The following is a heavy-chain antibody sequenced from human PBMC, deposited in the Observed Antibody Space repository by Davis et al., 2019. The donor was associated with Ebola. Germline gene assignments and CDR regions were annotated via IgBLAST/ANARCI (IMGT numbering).Heavy chain of an antibody. D-gene: IGHD1-1*01. Sequence: ASVKVSCKASGYTFTSYGITWVRQAPGQGLEWMGWISAYNGNTNYAQNVQGRVTMTTDTSTSTAYMEVGSLRSDDTAVYYCARAQFPTTSDHWGQGTLVTVSS. CDR1: GYTFTSYG. V-gene: IGHV1-18*04. CDR2: ISAYNGNT. CDR3: ARAQFPTTSDH. J-gene: IGHJ4*02.